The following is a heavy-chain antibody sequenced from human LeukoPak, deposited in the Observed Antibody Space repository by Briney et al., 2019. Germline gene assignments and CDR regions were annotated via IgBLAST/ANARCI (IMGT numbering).Heavy chain of an antibody. D-gene: IGHD5-18*01. V-gene: IGHV3-30*18. CDR3: AKDHGYSYAPVDY. CDR2: MSGDGVHI. CDR1: GFTFNIYG. Sequence: GGSLRLSCAASGFTFNIYGIHWVRQAPGKGPEWVALMSGDGVHIYYAESVKGRFTISRDNSRNTLYLQMNSLRAEDTAVYYCAKDHGYSYAPVDYWGQGTLVTVSS. J-gene: IGHJ4*02.